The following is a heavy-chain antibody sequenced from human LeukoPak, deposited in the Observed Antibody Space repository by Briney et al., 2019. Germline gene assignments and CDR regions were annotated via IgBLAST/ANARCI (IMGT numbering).Heavy chain of an antibody. Sequence: PLETLSLTCTVSGASVSSYYWSWIRKPPGKGLEWIGFSAHTGSSSYNPSLKSRVSISVDKSMNHFSLRLTSVTTADTAVYYCARYYADVNCYYYYYDYWGQGTLVTVSS. CDR3: ARYYADVNCYYYYYDY. D-gene: IGHD3-22*01. CDR2: SAHTGSS. CDR1: GASVSSYY. V-gene: IGHV4-59*02. J-gene: IGHJ4*02.